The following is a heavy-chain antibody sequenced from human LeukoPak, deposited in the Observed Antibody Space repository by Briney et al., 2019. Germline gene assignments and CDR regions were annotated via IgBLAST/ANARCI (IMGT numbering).Heavy chain of an antibody. J-gene: IGHJ5*02. CDR1: GYTFTGYY. V-gene: IGHV1-2*02. CDR3: ARVDYYDSSGLTSLQP. D-gene: IGHD3-22*01. CDR2: INPNSGGT. Sequence: ASVKLSCKASGYTFTGYYMHWVRQAPGQGLEWMGLINPNSGGTNYAQKFQGRVTMTRDTAISTAYMELSRLRSDDTAMYYCARVDYYDSSGLTSLQPWGQGTLVTVSS.